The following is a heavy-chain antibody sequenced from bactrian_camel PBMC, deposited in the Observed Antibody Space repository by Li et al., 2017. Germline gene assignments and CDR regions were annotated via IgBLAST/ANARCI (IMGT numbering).Heavy chain of an antibody. CDR2: IDDDGST. Sequence: HVQLVESGGGSVQAGESLTLSCAASEFHSGFVFSTWCMAWFRQAPGKQREGIAAIDDDGSTEYAASAKGRFTISKDNAKNTLYLQMNGLKPEDTAMYFCAADAGCPACGVYEYNLRGQGTQVTVS. J-gene: IGHJ4*01. D-gene: IGHD3*01. CDR3: AADAGCPACGVYEYNL. CDR1: EFHSGFVFSTWC. V-gene: IGHV3S53*01.